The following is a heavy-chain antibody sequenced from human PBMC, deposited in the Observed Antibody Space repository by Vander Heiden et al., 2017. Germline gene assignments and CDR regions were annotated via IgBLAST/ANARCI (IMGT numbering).Heavy chain of an antibody. V-gene: IGHV1-46*01. CDR3: ARDFNGDYFFDY. Sequence: QVQLVQSGAEVKKPGASVKVSCKASGFTFTSYYMHWVRQAPGQGLEWMGIVNPSGGRSSYAQKFQGRVTVTWDTSTCTVYMDLSSLISEDTAVYYCARDFNGDYFFDYWGQGTLVTVSS. D-gene: IGHD4-17*01. CDR2: VNPSGGRS. CDR1: GFTFTSYY. J-gene: IGHJ4*02.